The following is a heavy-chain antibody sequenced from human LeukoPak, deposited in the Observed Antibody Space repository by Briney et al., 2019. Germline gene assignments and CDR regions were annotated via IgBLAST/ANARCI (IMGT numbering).Heavy chain of an antibody. V-gene: IGHV3-53*01. D-gene: IGHD1-7*01. CDR1: GLTVSSNY. Sequence: GGSLRLSCAASGLTVSSNYMSWVRQAPGKGLEWVSVIYTGGSTYYADSVKGRFTISRDNSKNTLYLQMNSLRAEDTAVYYCASGDAVKYNWNLYFDYWGQGTLVTVSS. CDR3: ASGDAVKYNWNLYFDY. J-gene: IGHJ4*02. CDR2: IYTGGST.